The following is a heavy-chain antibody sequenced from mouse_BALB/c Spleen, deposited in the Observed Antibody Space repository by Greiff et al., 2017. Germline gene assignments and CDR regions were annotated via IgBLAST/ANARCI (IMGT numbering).Heavy chain of an antibody. CDR1: GYSITSGYY. CDR2: ISYDGSN. CDR3: AREGEVRSWFAY. D-gene: IGHD2-14*01. Sequence: EVQLQQSGPGLVKPSQSLSLTCSVTGYSITSGYYWNWIRQFPGNKLEWMGYISYDGSNNYNPSLKNRISITRDTSKNQFFLKLNSVTTEDTATYYCAREGEVRSWFAYWGQGTLVTVSA. J-gene: IGHJ3*01. V-gene: IGHV3-6*02.